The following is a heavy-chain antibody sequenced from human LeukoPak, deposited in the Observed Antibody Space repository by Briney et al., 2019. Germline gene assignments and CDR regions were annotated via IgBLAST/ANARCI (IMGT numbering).Heavy chain of an antibody. V-gene: IGHV1-8*03. CDR1: GYTFTSYD. D-gene: IGHD2-15*01. CDR3: ARSSHCSGGSCYFVDY. Sequence: ASVKVSCKASGYTFTSYDINWVRQATGQGLEWMGWMNPNSGNTGYAQKFQGRVTITGNTSISTAYMELSSLRSEDTAVYYCARSSHCSGGSCYFVDYWGQGTLVTVSS. CDR2: MNPNSGNT. J-gene: IGHJ4*02.